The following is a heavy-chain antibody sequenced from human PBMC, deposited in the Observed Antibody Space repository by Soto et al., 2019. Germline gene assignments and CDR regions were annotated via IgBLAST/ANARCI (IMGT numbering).Heavy chain of an antibody. CDR2: IYNSGST. CDR1: GGSINSGGYY. V-gene: IGHV4-31*03. Sequence: QVQLQESGPGLVKPSQTLSLTCTVSGGSINSGGYYWSWIRQHPGKGLEWIGYIYNSGSTYYNPSLYSRVTISVDTSKNQFSLKLSAVTAADTAVYCCARGITMVPGVIHTPFFDYWGQGTLVTVSS. J-gene: IGHJ4*02. CDR3: ARGITMVPGVIHTPFFDY. D-gene: IGHD3-10*01.